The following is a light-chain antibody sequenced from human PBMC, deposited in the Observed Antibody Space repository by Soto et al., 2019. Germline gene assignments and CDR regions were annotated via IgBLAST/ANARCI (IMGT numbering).Light chain of an antibody. Sequence: DIQMTQSPSSLSASVGDRVTITCRASQSISSYLNWYQQKPGKAPKLLIYAASSLQCGVPSRFSGSGSGTYFTLTISSLQPEDFATYYCQQSYSTRVTFGGGTKVEIK. CDR1: QSISSY. V-gene: IGKV1-39*01. J-gene: IGKJ4*01. CDR3: QQSYSTRVT. CDR2: AAS.